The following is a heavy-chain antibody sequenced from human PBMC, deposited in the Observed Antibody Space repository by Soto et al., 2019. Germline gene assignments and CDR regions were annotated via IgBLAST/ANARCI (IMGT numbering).Heavy chain of an antibody. CDR1: GFSLSTSGVG. J-gene: IGHJ3*02. V-gene: IGHV2-5*02. D-gene: IGHD2-2*01. CDR3: AHSSEQAEPAVIDAFDI. Sequence: SGPTLVNPTQTLTLTCTFSGFSLSTSGVGVGWIRQPPGKALEWLALIYWGDDKRYSPSLKNRLTITKDTSKNQVVLTMTNMDPVDTATYYCAHSSEQAEPAVIDAFDIWGQGTMVTVSS. CDR2: IYWGDDK.